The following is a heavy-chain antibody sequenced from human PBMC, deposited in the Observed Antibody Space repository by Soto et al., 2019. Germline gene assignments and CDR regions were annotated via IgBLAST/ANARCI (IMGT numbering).Heavy chain of an antibody. CDR1: GGTFSSYA. V-gene: IGHV1-69*13. J-gene: IGHJ4*02. CDR2: IIPIFGTA. CDR3: ARGRLGDIVATLPEVFDY. D-gene: IGHD5-12*01. Sequence: ASVKLSCKASGGTFSSYAISWVRQAPGQGLEWMGGIIPIFGTANYAQKFQGRVTITADESTSTAYMELSSLRSEDTAVYYCARGRLGDIVATLPEVFDYWGQGTVVTVSS.